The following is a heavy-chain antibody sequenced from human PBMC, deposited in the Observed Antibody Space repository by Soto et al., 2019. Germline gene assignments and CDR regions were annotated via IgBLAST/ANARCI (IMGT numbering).Heavy chain of an antibody. D-gene: IGHD6-19*01. Sequence: QVQLVESGGSVVQPGRSLRLSCAASGFTFSSFGMHWVRQAPGKGLEWVAVIAYDGSSEYYADSVKGRFTISRDNSKNTLYLQMNSLRSEDTAVYYCVKVPPTGAGGWYYFDYWGQGALVTVSS. V-gene: IGHV3-30*18. CDR3: VKVPPTGAGGWYYFDY. J-gene: IGHJ4*02. CDR1: GFTFSSFG. CDR2: IAYDGSSE.